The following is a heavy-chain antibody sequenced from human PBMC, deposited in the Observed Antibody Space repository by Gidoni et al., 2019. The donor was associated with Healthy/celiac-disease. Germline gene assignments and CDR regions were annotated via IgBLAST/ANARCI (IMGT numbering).Heavy chain of an antibody. CDR2: IYWDDDK. V-gene: IGHV2-5*02. CDR1: GLSLSTSGVG. Sequence: QITLKASGPTLVKLTQTLTLTCTFSGLSLSTSGVGVGWIRQPPGQALEWLALIYWDDDKRYSPSLKSRLTITKDTSKNQVVLTMTNMDPVDTATYYCAHSHRGGAFDIWGQGTMVTVSS. J-gene: IGHJ3*02. D-gene: IGHD3-10*01. CDR3: AHSHRGGAFDI.